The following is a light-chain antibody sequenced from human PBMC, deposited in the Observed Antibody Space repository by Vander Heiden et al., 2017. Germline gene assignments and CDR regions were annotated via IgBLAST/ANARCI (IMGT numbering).Light chain of an antibody. J-gene: IGKJ1*01. CDR3: QQDNSYSRT. Sequence: DSQMTQSTCSLSVSGGDRVTITCRASQSISSRLAWYQQKPGKAPKLLIYKASSSESAVPSRFSGSGSGTEFTLTIMSLQLDDFATYYSQQDNSYSRTFGQGTKVEIK. CDR2: KAS. CDR1: QSISSR. V-gene: IGKV1-5*03.